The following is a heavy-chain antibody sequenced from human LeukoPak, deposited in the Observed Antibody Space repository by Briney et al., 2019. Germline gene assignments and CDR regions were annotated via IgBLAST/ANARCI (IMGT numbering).Heavy chain of an antibody. V-gene: IGHV3-23*01. J-gene: IGHJ4*02. D-gene: IGHD6-19*01. CDR3: ARGIAVAGTALDY. CDR1: GFTFSSYA. Sequence: GGSLRLSCAASGFTFSSYAMSWVRQAPGKGLEWVSAISGSGGSIYYADSVKGRFTISRDNSKNTLYLQMNSLRAEDTAVYYCARGIAVAGTALDYWGQGTLVTVSS. CDR2: ISGSGGSI.